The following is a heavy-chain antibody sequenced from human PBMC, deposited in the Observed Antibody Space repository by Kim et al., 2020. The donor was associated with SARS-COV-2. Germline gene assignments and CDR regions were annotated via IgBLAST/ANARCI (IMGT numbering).Heavy chain of an antibody. CDR2: ISYDGSNK. J-gene: IGHJ6*01. V-gene: IGHV3-30*04. Sequence: GGSLRLSCAASGFTFSSYAMNWVRQAPGKGLEWVAVISYDGSNKYYADSVKGRFTISRDNSKNTLYLQMNSLRAEDTAVYYCARDQYKEIWSGYYKYY. CDR1: GFTFSSYA. D-gene: IGHD3-3*01. CDR3: ARDQYKEIWSGYYKYY.